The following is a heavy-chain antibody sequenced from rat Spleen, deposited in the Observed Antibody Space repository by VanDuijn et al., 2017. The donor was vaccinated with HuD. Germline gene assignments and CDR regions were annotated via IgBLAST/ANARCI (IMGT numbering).Heavy chain of an antibody. CDR3: ATQDYDGAYYYGWFAY. Sequence: EVQLVETGGGLVQPGRSLKLSCAASGLSFSNYDMAWVRQAPTKGLEWVATISYDGSNTYYRDSVKGRFTISRDNAKSTLYLQMDSLRSEDTATYYCATQDYDGAYYYGWFAYWGLGTLVTVSS. CDR1: GLSFSNYD. V-gene: IGHV5-29*01. J-gene: IGHJ3*01. CDR2: ISYDGSNT. D-gene: IGHD1-12*02.